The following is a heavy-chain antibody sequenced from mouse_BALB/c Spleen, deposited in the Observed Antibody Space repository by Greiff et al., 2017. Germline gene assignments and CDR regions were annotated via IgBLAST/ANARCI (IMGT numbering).Heavy chain of an antibody. D-gene: IGHD1-1*01. CDR1: GFTFSSYG. J-gene: IGHJ2*01. Sequence: DVLLVESGGGLVQPGGSLKLSCAASGFTFSSYGMSWVRQTPDKRLELVANINSNGGSTYYPDSVKGRFTISRDNTKNTLYLQISSLTSEDTAMYYCARGAGLYYYGSSYDYGGQGTTLTVSS. CDR2: INSNGGST. V-gene: IGHV5-6-3*01. CDR3: ARGAGLYYYGSSYDY.